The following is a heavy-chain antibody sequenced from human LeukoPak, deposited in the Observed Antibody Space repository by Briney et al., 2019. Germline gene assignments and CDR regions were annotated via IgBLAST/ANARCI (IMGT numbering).Heavy chain of an antibody. CDR1: GYTFTDYY. CDR2: INPTTAGT. CDR3: ARDLTTKGMDV. V-gene: IGHV1-2*02. J-gene: IGHJ6*03. D-gene: IGHD4-17*01. Sequence: ASVKVSCKASGYTFTDYYIHWVRQAPGQGLEWMAWINPTTAGTNYAQKFQGRVTMTRDTSISTAYMELSRLRSDDTAVYYCARDLTTKGMDVWGKGTTVTVSS.